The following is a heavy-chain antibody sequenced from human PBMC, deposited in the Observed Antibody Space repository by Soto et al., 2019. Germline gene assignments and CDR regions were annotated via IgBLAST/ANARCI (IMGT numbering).Heavy chain of an antibody. CDR2: IWHDGSNK. CDR1: GFTFSNYG. J-gene: IGHJ5*02. D-gene: IGHD3-16*01. Sequence: QVQLVESGGGVVQPGRSLRLSCAASGFTFSNYGMHWVRQAAGKGLEWVAVIWHDGSNKYYADSVKGRFTISRDNSKNTLYLQMNSLRAEDTAVYYCARTYYDYVWGSWGWFDPWGQGTLVTVSS. CDR3: ARTYYDYVWGSWGWFDP. V-gene: IGHV3-33*03.